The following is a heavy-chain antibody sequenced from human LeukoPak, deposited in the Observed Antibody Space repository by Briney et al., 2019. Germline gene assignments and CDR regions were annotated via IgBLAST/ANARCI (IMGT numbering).Heavy chain of an antibody. D-gene: IGHD3-16*01. V-gene: IGHV1-18*01. CDR2: ISAYNGNT. J-gene: IGHJ6*03. Sequence: ASVKVSCKASGYTFTSYGISWVRQAPGQGLEWMGWISAYNGNTNYAQKLQGRVTMTTDTSTSTAYMELRSLRSDDTAVYYCARVKARYGYYYMDVWGKGTTVTISS. CDR3: ARVKARYGYYYMDV. CDR1: GYTFTSYG.